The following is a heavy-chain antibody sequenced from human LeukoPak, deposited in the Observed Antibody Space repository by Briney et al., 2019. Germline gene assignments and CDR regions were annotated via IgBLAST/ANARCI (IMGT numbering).Heavy chain of an antibody. Sequence: GGSLRLSCAASGFTFRGAAMTWVRQAPGKGLEWVSLISSSGNNAYYADSVKGRFTISRDNSKNTLSLQMNSLRVEDTAIYYCAKDIQLSTWGLGTRVTVSS. D-gene: IGHD5-24*01. J-gene: IGHJ3*01. V-gene: IGHV3-23*01. CDR2: ISSSGNNA. CDR3: AKDIQLST. CDR1: GFTFRGAA.